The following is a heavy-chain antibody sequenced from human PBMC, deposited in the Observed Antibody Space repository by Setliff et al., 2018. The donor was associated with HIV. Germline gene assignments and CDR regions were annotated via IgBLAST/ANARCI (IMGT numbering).Heavy chain of an antibody. CDR3: ARGPTFYYDGSGSDC. D-gene: IGHD3-22*01. CDR1: GFTFRDHG. V-gene: IGHV3-20*04. Sequence: GGSLRLSCAGTGFTFRDHGMCWVRQVPGRGLEWVSGISWNSAGTGYADSVEGRFTISRDNAKNTLYLQMNSLRAEDTAVYYCARGPTFYYDGSGSDCWGQGTLVTVSS. CDR2: ISWNSAGT. J-gene: IGHJ4*02.